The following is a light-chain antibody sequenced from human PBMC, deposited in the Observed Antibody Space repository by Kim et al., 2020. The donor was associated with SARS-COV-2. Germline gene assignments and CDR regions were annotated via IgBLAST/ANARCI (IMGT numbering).Light chain of an antibody. CDR1: QSVSSNR. Sequence: LSPVERATLSCRASQSVSSNRLAWYQQKPGQAPSLLIYATYTRAPGIPDRFSGSGSGTDFTLTISGLEPEDFAVYYCQKYGDSKTFGQGTKVDIK. CDR2: ATY. V-gene: IGKV3-20*01. CDR3: QKYGDSKT. J-gene: IGKJ1*01.